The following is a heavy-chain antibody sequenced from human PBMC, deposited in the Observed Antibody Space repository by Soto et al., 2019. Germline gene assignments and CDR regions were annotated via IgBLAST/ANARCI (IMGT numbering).Heavy chain of an antibody. CDR1: GGSISSGGYY. J-gene: IGHJ4*02. D-gene: IGHD5-18*01. CDR3: ARRYSYGYFLVY. V-gene: IGHV4-31*03. Sequence: SETLSLTCTVSGGSISSGGYYWSWIRQHPGKGLEWIGYIYYSGSTYYNPSLKSRVTISVDTSKNQFSLKLSSVTAADTAVYYCARRYSYGYFLVYWGQGTLVTVSS. CDR2: IYYSGST.